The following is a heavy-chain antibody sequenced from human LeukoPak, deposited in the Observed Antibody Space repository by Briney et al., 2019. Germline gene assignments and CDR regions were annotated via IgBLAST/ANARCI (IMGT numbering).Heavy chain of an antibody. Sequence: GASVKVSCKASGGTFSSYAISWVRQAPGQGLEWMGRIIPILGIANYAQKFQGRVTITADKSTSTAYMELSSLRSEDTAVYYCARVDDRGYSYGYVNYWGQGTLVTVSS. D-gene: IGHD5-18*01. V-gene: IGHV1-69*04. CDR3: ARVDDRGYSYGYVNY. J-gene: IGHJ4*02. CDR2: IIPILGIA. CDR1: GGTFSSYA.